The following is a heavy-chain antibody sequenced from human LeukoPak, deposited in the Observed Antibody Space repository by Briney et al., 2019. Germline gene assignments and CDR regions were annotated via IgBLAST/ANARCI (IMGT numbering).Heavy chain of an antibody. CDR3: AKGQTYSSSGRFDF. Sequence: GRFTISRDNSKNTLYLQMNSLRAEDTALYFCAKGQTYSSSGRFDFWGQGTPVTVSS. D-gene: IGHD6-13*01. J-gene: IGHJ4*02. V-gene: IGHV3-23*01.